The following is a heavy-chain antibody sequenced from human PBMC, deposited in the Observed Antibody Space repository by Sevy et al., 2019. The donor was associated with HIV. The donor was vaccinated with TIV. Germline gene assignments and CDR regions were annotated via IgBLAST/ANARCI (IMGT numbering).Heavy chain of an antibody. Sequence: SETLSLTCTVSGGSISSYYWSWIRQPAGKGLEWIGRIYTSGSTNYNPSLKSRVTMSVETSKNQFSLKLSSVTAADTAVYYCARDSYGSSSWYHYGMDVWGQGTTVTVSS. V-gene: IGHV4-4*07. J-gene: IGHJ6*02. CDR3: ARDSYGSSSWYHYGMDV. CDR2: IYTSGST. CDR1: GGSISSYY. D-gene: IGHD6-13*01.